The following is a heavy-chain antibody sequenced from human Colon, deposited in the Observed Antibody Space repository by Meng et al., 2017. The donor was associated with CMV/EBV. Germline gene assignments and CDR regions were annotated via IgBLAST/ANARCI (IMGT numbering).Heavy chain of an antibody. V-gene: IGHV4-30-4*01. Sequence: GASVDIGGYDWIWIRRPPGQGLQWLGHIYTGGSAYSHPSLKSRLSISLDTSKNQFSLSLRSVTAADTAVYYCARGSVIASAVSFDHWGQGTLVTVSS. J-gene: IGHJ4*02. CDR3: ARGSVIASAVSFDH. CDR1: GASVDIGGYD. D-gene: IGHD2-21*01. CDR2: IYTGGSA.